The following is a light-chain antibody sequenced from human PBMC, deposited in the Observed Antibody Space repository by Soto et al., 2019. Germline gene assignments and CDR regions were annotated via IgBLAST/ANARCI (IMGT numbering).Light chain of an antibody. CDR2: DAS. CDR3: HQCGRDAT. J-gene: IGKJ1*01. V-gene: IGKV1-5*01. Sequence: DIQVTQSPSTLSASVGDRVTITCRASQSISRWLAWYQQKPVRAPKLLIYDASSLESGVPASFSGSGSGTAFTLTISSLHPDHFENYYCHQCGRDATFGKGTKVEI. CDR1: QSISRW.